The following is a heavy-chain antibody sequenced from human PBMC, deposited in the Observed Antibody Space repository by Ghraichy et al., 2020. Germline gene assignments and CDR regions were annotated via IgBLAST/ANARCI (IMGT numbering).Heavy chain of an antibody. D-gene: IGHD3-9*01. V-gene: IGHV3-21*01. Sequence: GGSLRLSCAASGFTFSSYSMNWVRQAPGKGLEWVSSISSSSSYIYYADSVKGRFTISRDNAKNSLYLQMNSLRAEDTAVYYCARGVQYYDILTGYSTKTYAFDIWGQGTMVTVSS. J-gene: IGHJ3*02. CDR2: ISSSSSYI. CDR1: GFTFSSYS. CDR3: ARGVQYYDILTGYSTKTYAFDI.